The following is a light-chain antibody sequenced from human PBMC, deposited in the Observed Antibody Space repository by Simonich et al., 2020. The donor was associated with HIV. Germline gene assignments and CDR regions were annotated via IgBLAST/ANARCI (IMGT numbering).Light chain of an antibody. CDR2: KDS. J-gene: IGLJ3*02. V-gene: IGLV3-25*03. CDR1: ALPKQY. Sequence: SYELTQPPSVSVSPGQTARITCSGDALPKQYAYWYQQKPGQAPVRAIYKDSERRSGIPERFSGSSSGTTVTLTISGVQAEDEADYYCQSADSSGTWVFGGGTKLTVL. CDR3: QSADSSGTWV.